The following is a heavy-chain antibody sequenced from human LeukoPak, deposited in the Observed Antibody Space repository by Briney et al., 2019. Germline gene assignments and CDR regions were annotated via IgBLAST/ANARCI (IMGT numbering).Heavy chain of an antibody. CDR1: GYTFTSYY. Sequence: GASVKVSCTASGYTFTSYYLHWVRQAPGEGLEWMGIINPSGGSTSYAQKFQGRVTMTRDMSTSTAYMELRSLRSDDTAVYYCARILDDSSVDYWGQGTLVTVSS. D-gene: IGHD3-22*01. V-gene: IGHV1-46*01. J-gene: IGHJ4*02. CDR3: ARILDDSSVDY. CDR2: INPSGGST.